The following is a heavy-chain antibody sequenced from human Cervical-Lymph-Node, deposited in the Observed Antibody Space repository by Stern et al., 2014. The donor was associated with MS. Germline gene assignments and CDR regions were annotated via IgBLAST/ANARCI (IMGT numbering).Heavy chain of an antibody. CDR1: GFTFSTYN. CDR3: ARDSINYYYGMDV. Sequence: MQLVQSGGGLVKPGGSLRLSCAASGFTFSTYNMNWVRQAPGKGLEWVSSITSTSYIYDSDSVKGRFTISRDNAKNSLYLQMNSLRAEDTAVYYCARDSINYYYGMDVWGQGTTVTVS. V-gene: IGHV3-21*01. D-gene: IGHD2/OR15-2a*01. J-gene: IGHJ6*02. CDR2: ITSTSYI.